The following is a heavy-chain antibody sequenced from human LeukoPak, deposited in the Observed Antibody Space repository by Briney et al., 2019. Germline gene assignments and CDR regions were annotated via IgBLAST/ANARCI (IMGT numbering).Heavy chain of an antibody. CDR3: ARHAQYYIVSSSGGWNY. D-gene: IGHD3-10*01. CDR2: IYHSGST. CDR1: GGSISSGGYS. J-gene: IGHJ4*02. Sequence: SQTLSLTCAVSGGSISSGGYSWSWIRQPPGKGLEWIGYIYHSGSTYYNPSLKSRVTISVDTSKNQFSLKLSSVTAADTAVYYCARHAQYYIVSSSGGWNYWGQGTLVTVSS. V-gene: IGHV4-30-2*03.